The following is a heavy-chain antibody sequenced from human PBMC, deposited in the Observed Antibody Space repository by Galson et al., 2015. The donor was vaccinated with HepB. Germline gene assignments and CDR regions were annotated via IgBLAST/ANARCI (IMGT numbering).Heavy chain of an antibody. Sequence: SLRLSCAASGFTFSSYAMHWVRQAPGKGLEWVAVISYDGSNKYYADSVKGRFTISRDNSKNTLYLQMNSLRAEDTAVYYCARSVGSGSYYNLYYYYYGMDVWGQGTTVTVSS. V-gene: IGHV3-30*04. CDR3: ARSVGSGSYYNLYYYYYGMDV. D-gene: IGHD3-10*01. CDR1: GFTFSSYA. J-gene: IGHJ6*02. CDR2: ISYDGSNK.